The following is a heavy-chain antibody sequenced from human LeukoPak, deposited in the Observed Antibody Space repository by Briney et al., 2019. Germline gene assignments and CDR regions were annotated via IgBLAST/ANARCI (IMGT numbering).Heavy chain of an antibody. J-gene: IGHJ5*02. Sequence: PGGSLRLSCAASGFTFSSYGMHWVRQAPGKGLEWVAFMRYDGSNKNYADSVKGRFTISRDNSKNTLYLQMNSLRDEDTAVYYCAKDAIFGVISVPQDNWFDPWGQGTLVTVSS. D-gene: IGHD3-3*01. V-gene: IGHV3-30*02. CDR2: MRYDGSNK. CDR1: GFTFSSYG. CDR3: AKDAIFGVISVPQDNWFDP.